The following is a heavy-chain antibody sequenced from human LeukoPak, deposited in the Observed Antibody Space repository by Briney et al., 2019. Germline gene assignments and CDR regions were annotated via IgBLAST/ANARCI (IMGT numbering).Heavy chain of an antibody. D-gene: IGHD5-18*01. CDR3: ARDLAYSRLDY. CDR2: IWYDGSNK. J-gene: IGHJ4*02. Sequence: GGSLRLSCAASGFTFSSYGMHWDRQAPGKGLEWVAVIWYDGSNKYYADSVKGRFTISRDNSKNTLYLQMNSLRVEDTAFYYCARDLAYSRLDYWGQGMLVTVSS. V-gene: IGHV3-33*01. CDR1: GFTFSSYG.